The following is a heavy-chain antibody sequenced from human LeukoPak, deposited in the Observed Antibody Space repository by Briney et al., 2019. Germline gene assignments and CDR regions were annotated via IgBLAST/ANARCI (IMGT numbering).Heavy chain of an antibody. CDR1: GGSISSSRYY. CDR3: ARAGPIAY. V-gene: IGHV4-39*07. CDR2: IYYRGST. Sequence: SETLSLTCTVSGGSISSSRYYWGWIRQPPGKGLEWMGSIYYRGSTYYNPSLKSRVTISVDTSKNQFSLKLSSVTAADTAVYYCARAGPIAYWGQGTLVTVSS. J-gene: IGHJ4*02.